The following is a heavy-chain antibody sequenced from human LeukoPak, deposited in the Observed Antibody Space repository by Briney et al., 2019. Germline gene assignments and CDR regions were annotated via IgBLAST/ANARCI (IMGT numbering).Heavy chain of an antibody. CDR2: IYHSGSI. CDR3: ASQSEGYSSGWSLYYYYGMDV. D-gene: IGHD6-19*01. CDR1: GGSISSRNW. J-gene: IGHJ6*02. Sequence: SETLSLTCAVSGGSISSRNWWSWVRQPPGKGLEWIGEIYHSGSINYNPSLKSRVTISVDKSKNQFSLKLSSVTAADTAVYYCASQSEGYSSGWSLYYYYGMDVWGQGTTVTVSS. V-gene: IGHV4-4*02.